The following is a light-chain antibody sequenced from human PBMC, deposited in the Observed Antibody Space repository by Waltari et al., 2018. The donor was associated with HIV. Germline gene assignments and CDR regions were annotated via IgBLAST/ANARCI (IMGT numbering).Light chain of an antibody. Sequence: AIRMTQSPSSFSASTGDRVTITCRASQDLRNYLACYQQKPGKAPKLLIYTASTLQIGVPSRFSGSGSGTDFTLTISGLQSEDFATYYCQQYYNYPLTLGGGTKVEI. CDR2: TAS. CDR3: QQYYNYPLT. V-gene: IGKV1-8*01. J-gene: IGKJ4*01. CDR1: QDLRNY.